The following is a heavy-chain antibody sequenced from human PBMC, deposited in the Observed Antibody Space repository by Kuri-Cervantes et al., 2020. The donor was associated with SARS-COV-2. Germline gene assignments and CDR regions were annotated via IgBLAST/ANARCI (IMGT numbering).Heavy chain of an antibody. J-gene: IGHJ6*03. CDR2: IYTSGST. Sequence: SETLSLTCTVSGGSISSGSYYWSWIRQTAGRGLEWIGHIYTSGSTNYNPSLKSRVTISVDTSKNQFSLKLSSVTAADTAVYYCAIEISPRSYDSSGPSAYYYYYMDVGGKGTTFTVSS. V-gene: IGHV4-61*09. CDR1: GGSISSGSYY. CDR3: AIEISPRSYDSSGPSAYYYYYMDV. D-gene: IGHD3-22*01.